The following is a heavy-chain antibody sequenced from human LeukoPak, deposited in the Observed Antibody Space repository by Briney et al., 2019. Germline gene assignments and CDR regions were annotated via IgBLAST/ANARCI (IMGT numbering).Heavy chain of an antibody. CDR1: GFTFSSCG. CDR3: ATETIGRHYDY. J-gene: IGHJ4*02. V-gene: IGHV3-21*01. CDR2: IGPTGTDR. D-gene: IGHD1-14*01. Sequence: PGGSLRLSCAASGFTFSSCGFNWVRQAPGKGLEWVSSIGPTGTDRYYADSVRGRLTISRDNAKNSMYLQMGSLRDEDTAVYYCATETIGRHYDYWGQGTLLTVSS.